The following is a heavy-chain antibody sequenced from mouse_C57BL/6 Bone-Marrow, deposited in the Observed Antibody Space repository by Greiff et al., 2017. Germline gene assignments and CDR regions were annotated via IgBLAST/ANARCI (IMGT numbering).Heavy chain of an antibody. CDR3: ARGIFYYDYDGYYAMDY. CDR1: GYTFTSYW. V-gene: IGHV1-50*01. D-gene: IGHD2-4*01. Sequence: QVQLQPPGAELVKPGASVKLSCKASGYTFTSYWMQWVKQRPGQGLEWIGEIDPSDSYTNYNQKFKGKATLTVDTSSSTAYMQLSSLTSEDSAVYYCARGIFYYDYDGYYAMDYWGQGTSVTVSS. J-gene: IGHJ4*01. CDR2: IDPSDSYT.